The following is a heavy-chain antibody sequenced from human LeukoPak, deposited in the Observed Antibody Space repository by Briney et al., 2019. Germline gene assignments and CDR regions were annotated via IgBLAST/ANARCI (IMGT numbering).Heavy chain of an antibody. CDR1: GFTFSSYS. V-gene: IGHV3-21*01. Sequence: PGGSLRLSCAASGFTFSSYSMNWVRQAPGKGLEWVSSISSSSSYIYYADSVKGRFTISRDNAKNSLYLQMDSLRAEDTAVYYCARDDYGDYSGYYFDYWGQGTLVTVSS. D-gene: IGHD4-17*01. J-gene: IGHJ4*02. CDR3: ARDDYGDYSGYYFDY. CDR2: ISSSSSYI.